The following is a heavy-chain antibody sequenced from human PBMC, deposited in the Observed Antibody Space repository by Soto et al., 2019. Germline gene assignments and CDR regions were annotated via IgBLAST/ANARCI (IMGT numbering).Heavy chain of an antibody. J-gene: IGHJ5*02. CDR3: ARVARPAQTYDP. V-gene: IGHV4-34*01. CDR1: GGSFSGYY. CDR2: INHSGST. Sequence: QVHLQQWGAGLLKPSETLSLTCAVYGGSFSGYYWSWIRQPPGKGLEWSGEINHSGSTSYNPSLRSRVSISVDTSKYQISLKLSSGTAADTATYYCARVARPAQTYDPWGQGTLVIVSS.